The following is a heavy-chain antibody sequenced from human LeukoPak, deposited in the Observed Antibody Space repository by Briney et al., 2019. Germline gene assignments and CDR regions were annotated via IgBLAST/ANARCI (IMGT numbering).Heavy chain of an antibody. V-gene: IGHV4-34*01. CDR1: GGSFSGYY. D-gene: IGHD2-2*01. CDR3: ASSPFDIVVVPAARGSFGY. CDR2: INHSGST. Sequence: SETLSLTCAVYGGSFSGYYWSWIRQPPGKGLEWIGEINHSGSTNYNPSLRSRVTISVDTSKNQFSLKLSSVTAADTAVYYCASSPFDIVVVPAARGSFGYWGQGTLVTVSS. J-gene: IGHJ4*02.